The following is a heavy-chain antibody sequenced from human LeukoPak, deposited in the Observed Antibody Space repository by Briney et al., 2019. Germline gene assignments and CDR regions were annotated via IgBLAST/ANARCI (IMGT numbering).Heavy chain of an antibody. CDR2: INHSGST. Sequence: SETLSLTCAVYGGSFSGYYWSWIRQPPGKGLEWIGEINHSGSTNYNPSLKSRVTISVDTSKNQFSLKLSSVTAADTAVYYCARLSSQTRYYYYGMDVWGQGTTVTVSS. V-gene: IGHV4-34*01. CDR1: GGSFSGYY. CDR3: ARLSSQTRYYYYGMDV. J-gene: IGHJ6*02.